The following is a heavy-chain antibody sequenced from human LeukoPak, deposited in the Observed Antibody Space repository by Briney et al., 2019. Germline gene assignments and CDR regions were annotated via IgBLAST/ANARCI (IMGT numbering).Heavy chain of an antibody. CDR2: IRSKAYGGTT. CDR3: TREGTYSSSAPFDY. D-gene: IGHD6-6*01. V-gene: IGHV3-49*04. CDR1: GFTFGDYA. J-gene: IGHJ4*02. Sequence: GGSLRLSCTTSGFTFGDYAMNRVRQAPGKGLEWVGFIRSKAYGGTTDYAASVKGRFTISRDDSKNIAYLEMSSLKTEDTTIYYCTREGTYSSSAPFDYWGQGTLVTVSS.